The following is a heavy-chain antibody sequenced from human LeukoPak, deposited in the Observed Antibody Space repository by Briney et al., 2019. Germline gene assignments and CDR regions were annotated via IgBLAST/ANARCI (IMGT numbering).Heavy chain of an antibody. J-gene: IGHJ4*02. Sequence: GGSLRLSCAASGFTFTNYNMNWVRQAPGKGLEWVSSITSDGRYIYYGDSVKGRFTISRDNAKNSVYLQMNSLRGEDTAVYYCARKPAAGQFRDYWGQGTLVTVSS. D-gene: IGHD6-13*01. V-gene: IGHV3-21*01. CDR2: ITSDGRYI. CDR1: GFTFTNYN. CDR3: ARKPAAGQFRDY.